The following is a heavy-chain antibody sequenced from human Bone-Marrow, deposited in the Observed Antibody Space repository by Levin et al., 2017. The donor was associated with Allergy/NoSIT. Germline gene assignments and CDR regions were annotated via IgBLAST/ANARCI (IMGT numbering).Heavy chain of an antibody. V-gene: IGHV3-33*01. CDR3: ARDRARAGENAFDI. J-gene: IGHJ3*02. Sequence: GGSLRLSCAASGFTFSSYGMHWVRQAPGKGLEWVAVIWYDGSNKYYADSVKGRFTISRDNSKNTLYLQMNSLRAEDTAVYYCARDRARAGENAFDIWGQGTMVTVSS. CDR2: IWYDGSNK. D-gene: IGHD3-10*01. CDR1: GFTFSSYG.